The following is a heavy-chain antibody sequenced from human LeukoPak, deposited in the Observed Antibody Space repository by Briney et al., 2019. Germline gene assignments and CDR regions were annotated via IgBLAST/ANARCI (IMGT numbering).Heavy chain of an antibody. CDR2: IIPIFGTA. CDR1: GGTFSSYA. D-gene: IGHD4-17*01. CDR3: AWLKYGDNWFDP. Sequence: ASVKVSCKASGGTFSSYAISWVRQAPGQGLEWMGGIIPIFGTANYAQKFQGRVTITTGESTSTAYMELSSLRSEDTAVYYCAWLKYGDNWFDPWGQGTLVTVSS. V-gene: IGHV1-69*05. J-gene: IGHJ5*02.